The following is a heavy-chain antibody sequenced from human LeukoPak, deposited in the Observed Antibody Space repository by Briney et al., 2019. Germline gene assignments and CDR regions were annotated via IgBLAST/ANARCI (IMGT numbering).Heavy chain of an antibody. Sequence: EASVKVSCKASGDTFTNYYMVWVRQAPGQGLEWMGIINPSGGSTTYAQKFQGRVTVTRDTSTSTVYMELSSLRSEDTAIYYCTRGGAGDMYNLFDPWGQGTLVTVSS. CDR1: GDTFTNYY. V-gene: IGHV1-46*01. D-gene: IGHD1-1*01. CDR3: TRGGAGDMYNLFDP. CDR2: INPSGGST. J-gene: IGHJ5*02.